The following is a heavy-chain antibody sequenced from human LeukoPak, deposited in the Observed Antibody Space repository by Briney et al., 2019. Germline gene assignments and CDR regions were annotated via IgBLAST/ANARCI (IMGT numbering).Heavy chain of an antibody. CDR2: MNPNSGNT. CDR3: ARGPSILEPPDNGDFQH. Sequence: ASVKVSCKASGYTFTSYDITWVRQATGQGLEWMGWMNPNSGNTGYAQKFQGRFTVTRNTSISSAYMELSSLRSEDTAVYFCARGPSILEPPDNGDFQHWGQGTLVTVSS. V-gene: IGHV1-8*01. D-gene: IGHD1-1*01. CDR1: GYTFTSYD. J-gene: IGHJ1*01.